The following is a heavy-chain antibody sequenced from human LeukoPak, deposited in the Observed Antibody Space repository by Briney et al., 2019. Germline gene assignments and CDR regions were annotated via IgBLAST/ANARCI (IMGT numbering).Heavy chain of an antibody. Sequence: SETLSLTCTVSGGSISSHYWSWIRQPPGKGLEWIGYIYYSGSTNYNPSLKSRVTMSVDTSKNQFSLKLSSVTAADTAVYYCARDKMRDGYNYYFDYWGQGTLVTVSS. CDR3: ARDKMRDGYNYYFDY. V-gene: IGHV4-59*11. D-gene: IGHD5-24*01. CDR1: GGSISSHY. J-gene: IGHJ4*02. CDR2: IYYSGST.